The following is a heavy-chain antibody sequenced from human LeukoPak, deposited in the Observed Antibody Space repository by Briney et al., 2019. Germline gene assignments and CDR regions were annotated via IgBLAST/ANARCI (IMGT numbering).Heavy chain of an antibody. D-gene: IGHD1-7*01. Sequence: GASVKVSCKASGGTFSSYAISWVRQAPGQGLEWMGWINTNTGNPTYAQGFTGRFVFSLDTSVSTAYLQISSLKAEDTAVYYCARDRVEDNWNYFGLARQRRWFDPWGQGTLVTVSS. J-gene: IGHJ5*02. V-gene: IGHV7-4-1*02. CDR2: INTNTGNP. CDR1: GGTFSSYA. CDR3: ARDRVEDNWNYFGLARQRRWFDP.